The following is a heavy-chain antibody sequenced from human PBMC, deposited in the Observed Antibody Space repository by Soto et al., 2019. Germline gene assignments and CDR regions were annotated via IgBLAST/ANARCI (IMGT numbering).Heavy chain of an antibody. CDR2: ISSNGGST. J-gene: IGHJ4*02. CDR3: ARDRSLFDY. CDR1: GFTFSSYA. V-gene: IGHV3-64*01. Sequence: GGSLRLSCAASGFTFSSYAMHWVRQAPGKGLEYVSAISSNGGSTYYANSVKGRFTISRDNSKNTLYLQMNSLRDEDTAVYYCARDRSLFDYWGQGALVTVSS.